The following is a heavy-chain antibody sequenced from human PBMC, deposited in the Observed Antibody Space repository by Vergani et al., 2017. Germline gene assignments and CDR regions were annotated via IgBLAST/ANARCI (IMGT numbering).Heavy chain of an antibody. CDR1: GFTFTTST. V-gene: IGHV3-23*01. Sequence: EGQLLESGGDLVQPGGSLRLSCAASGFTFTTSTMIWVRQAPRKGLEWVSGITGSGGRTYYEESMKGRFTISRDNSKNMLYLQMTNLRAEDTAVYFCARDGGRDLTDALNVWGKGTMVIVPS. CDR3: ARDGGRDLTDALNV. J-gene: IGHJ3*01. CDR2: ITGSGGRT. D-gene: IGHD2-21*01.